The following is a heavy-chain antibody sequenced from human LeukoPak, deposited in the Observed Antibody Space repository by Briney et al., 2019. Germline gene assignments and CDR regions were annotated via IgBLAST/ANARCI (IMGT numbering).Heavy chain of an antibody. CDR3: ARSGPDAFDI. CDR2: IIPIFGTA. Sequence: ASVKVSCKASGGTFSSYAISWVRQAPGQGLEWMGGIIPIFGTANYAQKFQGRVTITADVSTSTAYMELSSLRSEDTAVYYCARSGPDAFDIWGQGTMVTVSS. J-gene: IGHJ3*02. D-gene: IGHD3-10*01. V-gene: IGHV1-69*13. CDR1: GGTFSSYA.